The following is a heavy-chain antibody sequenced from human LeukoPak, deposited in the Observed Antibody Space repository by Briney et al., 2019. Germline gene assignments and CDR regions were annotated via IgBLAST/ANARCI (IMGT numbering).Heavy chain of an antibody. CDR3: ARLAVAGYFDY. CDR2: IYYSGST. D-gene: IGHD6-19*01. Sequence: SETLSLTCTVSGGSISSYYWSWIRQPPGKGLEWIGYIYYSGSTNYNPSLKSRVTISVDTSKNQFSLKLSSVTAADTAVYYCARLAVAGYFDYWGQGTLVTVSS. V-gene: IGHV4-59*08. CDR1: GGSISSYY. J-gene: IGHJ4*02.